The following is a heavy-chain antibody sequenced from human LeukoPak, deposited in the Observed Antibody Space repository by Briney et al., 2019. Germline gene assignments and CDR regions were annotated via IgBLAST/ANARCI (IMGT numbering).Heavy chain of an antibody. J-gene: IGHJ4*02. D-gene: IGHD5-24*01. Sequence: SETLSLTCTVSGGSISSGGYYWSWIRQPPGKGLEWIGYIYHSGSTYYNPSLKSRVTISVDTSKNQFSLKLSSVTAADTAVYYCAREGRDGYNSTYWGQGTLVTVSS. CDR1: GGSISSGGYY. CDR3: AREGRDGYNSTY. CDR2: IYHSGST. V-gene: IGHV4-30-2*01.